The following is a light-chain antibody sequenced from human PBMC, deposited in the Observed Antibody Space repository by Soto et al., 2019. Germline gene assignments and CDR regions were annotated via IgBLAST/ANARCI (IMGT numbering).Light chain of an antibody. V-gene: IGLV2-8*01. Sequence: QCALTQPPSASGSRGQSVTISCTGTSVDINYVSWFEQHPGKAPKLIICEVTKRPSGVPDRFSGSKSGNTASLTVSGLQDDDEADYYCSSYAGRDIWVFGGGTKLTVL. J-gene: IGLJ3*02. CDR2: EVT. CDR1: SVDINY. CDR3: SSYAGRDIWV.